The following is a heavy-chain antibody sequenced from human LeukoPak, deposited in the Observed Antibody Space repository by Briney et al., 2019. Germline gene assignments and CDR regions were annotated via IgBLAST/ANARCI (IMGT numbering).Heavy chain of an antibody. D-gene: IGHD2-15*01. J-gene: IGHJ4*02. V-gene: IGHV4-30-4*08. Sequence: SETLSLTCTVSGGSISSGDYYWSWIRQPPGKGLEWIGHIYYSGSTYYNPSLKSRVTISVDTSKNQFSLKLSSVTAADTAVYYCAREVVVAARYDYWGQGTLVTVSS. CDR2: IYYSGST. CDR3: AREVVVAARYDY. CDR1: GGSISSGDYY.